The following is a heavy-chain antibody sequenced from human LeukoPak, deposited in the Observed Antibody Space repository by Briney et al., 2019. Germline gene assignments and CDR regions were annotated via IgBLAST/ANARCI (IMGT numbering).Heavy chain of an antibody. CDR3: ARGMGVLWFGESETGAFDI. CDR1: GYTFTSYD. CDR2: MNPNSGNT. J-gene: IGHJ3*02. D-gene: IGHD3-10*01. V-gene: IGHV1-8*01. Sequence: GASVKVSCKASGYTFTSYDINWVRQATGQGLEWMGWMNPNSGNTGYAQKFQGRVTMTRNTSISTAYMELSSLRSEDTAVYYCARGMGVLWFGESETGAFDIWGQGTMVTVSS.